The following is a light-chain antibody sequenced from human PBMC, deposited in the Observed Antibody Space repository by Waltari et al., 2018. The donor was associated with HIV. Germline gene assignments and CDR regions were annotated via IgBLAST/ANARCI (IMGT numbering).Light chain of an antibody. J-gene: IGLJ1*01. Sequence: QSALTQPASVSGSPGQSITISCTGTSSDVGSYNLVPWFQQHPGKAPKLMIYEVSKRPSGVSNRFSGSKSGNTASLTSSGLQAEDEADYYCCSYVGWSTILYVFGTGTKVTVL. CDR1: SSDVGSYNL. CDR3: CSYVGWSTILYV. CDR2: EVS. V-gene: IGLV2-23*02.